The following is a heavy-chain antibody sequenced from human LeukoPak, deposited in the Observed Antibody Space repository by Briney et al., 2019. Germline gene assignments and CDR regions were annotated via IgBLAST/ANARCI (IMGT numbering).Heavy chain of an antibody. V-gene: IGHV3-13*01. CDR1: GFTFRSYD. J-gene: IGHJ4*02. CDR2: IGTAGEI. Sequence: GGSLRLSCAASGFTFRSYDMHWVRQATGKGLEWVSGIGTAGEIYYPGSVKGRFTISRENAKNSLYLQMNSLRAEDTAVYYCAKDLDGYSYGSLFDYWGQGTLVTVSS. D-gene: IGHD5-18*01. CDR3: AKDLDGYSYGSLFDY.